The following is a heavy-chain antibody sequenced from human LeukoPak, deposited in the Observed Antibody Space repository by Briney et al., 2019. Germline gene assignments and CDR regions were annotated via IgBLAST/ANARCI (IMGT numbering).Heavy chain of an antibody. Sequence: SVEVSCKASGGTFSSYAISWVRQAPGQGLEWMGGIIPIFGTANYAQKFQGRVTITADESTSTAYMELSSLRSEDTAVYYCASGDIVVVPADLDDYYYGMDVWGQGTTVTVSS. CDR1: GGTFSSYA. D-gene: IGHD2-2*01. CDR3: ASGDIVVVPADLDDYYYGMDV. V-gene: IGHV1-69*13. J-gene: IGHJ6*02. CDR2: IIPIFGTA.